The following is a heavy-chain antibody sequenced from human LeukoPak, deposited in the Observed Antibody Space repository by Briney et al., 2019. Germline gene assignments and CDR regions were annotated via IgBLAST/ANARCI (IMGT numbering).Heavy chain of an antibody. J-gene: IGHJ4*02. V-gene: IGHV3-48*04. CDR1: GFTFGSYS. CDR2: INIVNNAI. CDR3: ARVSGEGGTFDH. Sequence: GGSLRLSCAASGFTFGSYSMNWVRQAPGKGLEWVSHINIVNNAIYYSDSVKGRFTISRDNAKNSLYLQMNSLRAEDTAVYYCARVSGEGGTFDHWGQGTLVNVSS. D-gene: IGHD1-26*01.